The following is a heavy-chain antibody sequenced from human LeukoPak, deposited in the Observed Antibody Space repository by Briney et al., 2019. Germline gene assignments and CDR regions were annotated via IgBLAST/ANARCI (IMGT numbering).Heavy chain of an antibody. CDR2: IYYSGST. CDR1: GGSISSYY. CDR3: ARGGPGEFGELFYYFDY. V-gene: IGHV4-59*01. D-gene: IGHD3-10*01. Sequence: SETLSLTCTVSGGSISSYYWSWIRQPPGKGLEWIGYIYYSGSTNYNPSLKSRVTISVDTSKNQFSLKLSSVTAADTAVYYCARGGPGEFGELFYYFDYWGQGTLITVSS. J-gene: IGHJ4*02.